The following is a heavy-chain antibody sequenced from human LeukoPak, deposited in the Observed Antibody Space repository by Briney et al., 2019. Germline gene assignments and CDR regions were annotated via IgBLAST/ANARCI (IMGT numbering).Heavy chain of an antibody. D-gene: IGHD6-19*01. J-gene: IGHJ4*02. Sequence: ASVKVSCKASGGTFSSYAISWVRQAPGQGLEWMGGIIPIFGTANYAQKFQGRVTITTDESTSTAYMELSSLRSEDTAVHYCASSGEAYFDYWGQGTLVTVSS. CDR3: ASSGEAYFDY. V-gene: IGHV1-69*05. CDR2: IIPIFGTA. CDR1: GGTFSSYA.